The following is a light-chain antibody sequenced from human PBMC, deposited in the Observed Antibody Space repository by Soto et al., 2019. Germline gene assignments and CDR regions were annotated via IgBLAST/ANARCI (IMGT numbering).Light chain of an antibody. Sequence: QSALTQPASVSGSPGQSITISCTGTSSDVGGYNYVSWYQQLPGKAPKLMIYHVSNRPSGVSNRFSGSKSGNTASLAISGLQAEDEADYFCQSYDRSLSGSLIFGGGTKLTVL. CDR2: HVS. V-gene: IGLV2-14*01. J-gene: IGLJ2*01. CDR3: QSYDRSLSGSLI. CDR1: SSDVGGYNY.